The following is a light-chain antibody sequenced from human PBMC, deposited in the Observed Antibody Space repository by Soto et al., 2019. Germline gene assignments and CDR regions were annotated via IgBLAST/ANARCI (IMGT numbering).Light chain of an antibody. V-gene: IGLV2-14*01. Sequence: QSALTQPASVSGSPGRSITISCTGTSSDVGGYNFVSWYQQHPDKAPKFMIYEVTNRPSGVSNRFSGSKSGNTASLTISGLQAEDEADYYCSSFTSSHTYVFGTGTKLTVL. CDR1: SSDVGGYNF. CDR3: SSFTSSHTYV. J-gene: IGLJ1*01. CDR2: EVT.